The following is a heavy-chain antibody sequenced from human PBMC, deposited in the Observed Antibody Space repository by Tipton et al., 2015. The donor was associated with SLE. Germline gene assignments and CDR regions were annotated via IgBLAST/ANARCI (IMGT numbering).Heavy chain of an antibody. V-gene: IGHV4-59*01. CDR2: IYYSGST. D-gene: IGHD3-10*01. Sequence: GLVKPSETLSLTCTVSGGSISSYYWSWIRQPPGKGLEWIGYIYYSGSTNYNPPLKSRVTISVDTSKNQFSLKLSSVTAADTAVYYCARVGSGGLTSLDYYYYMDVWGEGTTVTVS. CDR1: GGSISSYY. J-gene: IGHJ6*03. CDR3: ARVGSGGLTSLDYYYYMDV.